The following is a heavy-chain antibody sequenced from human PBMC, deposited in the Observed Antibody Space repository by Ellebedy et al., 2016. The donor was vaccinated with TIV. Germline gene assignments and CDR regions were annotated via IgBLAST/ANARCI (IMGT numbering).Heavy chain of an antibody. J-gene: IGHJ4*02. Sequence: GESLKISCAASGFTFSEYWMSWVRQAPGKGLEWVANIKKDGSEKNYVDSVKGRFSISRDNAKKSLDLQMNSLRAEDTAVYYCARETGRQWLSHWGQGTLVTVSS. V-gene: IGHV3-7*01. CDR2: IKKDGSEK. CDR1: GFTFSEYW. CDR3: ARETGRQWLSH. D-gene: IGHD6-19*01.